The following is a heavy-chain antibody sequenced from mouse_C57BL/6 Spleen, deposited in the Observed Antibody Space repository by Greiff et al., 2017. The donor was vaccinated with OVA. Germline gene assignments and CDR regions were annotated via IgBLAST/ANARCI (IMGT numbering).Heavy chain of an antibody. D-gene: IGHD2-3*01. CDR2: IDPSDSET. CDR3: VKIYDGYPWYFDV. J-gene: IGHJ1*03. V-gene: IGHV1-52*01. Sequence: QVHVKQSGAELVRPGSSVKLSCKASGYTFTSYWMHWVKQRPIQGLEWIGNIDPSDSETHYNQKFKDKATLTVDKSSSTAYMQLSSLTSEDSAVYYSVKIYDGYPWYFDVWGTGTTVTVSS. CDR1: GYTFTSYW.